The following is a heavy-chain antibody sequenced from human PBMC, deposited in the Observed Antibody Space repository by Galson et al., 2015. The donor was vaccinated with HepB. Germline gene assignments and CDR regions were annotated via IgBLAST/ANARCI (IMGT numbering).Heavy chain of an antibody. CDR2: ISPYNGNT. CDR3: ARDALYYYDRSGYYY. J-gene: IGHJ4*02. V-gene: IGHV1-18*01. Sequence: SVKVSCKASGYTFTTYAISWVRQAPGQGLEWMGWISPYNGNTDYAQKLQGRVTKTTNTSTSTAYMELRSLRSDDTAVYYCARDALYYYDRSGYYYWGQGTPVTVSS. CDR1: GYTFTTYA. D-gene: IGHD3-22*01.